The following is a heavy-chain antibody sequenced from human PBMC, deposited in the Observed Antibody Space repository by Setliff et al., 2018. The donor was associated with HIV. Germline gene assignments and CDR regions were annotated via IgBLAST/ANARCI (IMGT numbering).Heavy chain of an antibody. J-gene: IGHJ4*02. V-gene: IGHV1-46*01. D-gene: IGHD3-16*01. CDR1: GYTFTSYA. CDR3: ARDRTAGYHYDYGY. Sequence: PSVKVSCKASGYTFTSYAIHWVRQAPGQGLEWLGMVNPSGGSTAYAQKFQVRVTMTRDTSTNTVYMDLSGLRSDDTAVYYCARDRTAGYHYDYGYWGQGTLVTVSS. CDR2: VNPSGGST.